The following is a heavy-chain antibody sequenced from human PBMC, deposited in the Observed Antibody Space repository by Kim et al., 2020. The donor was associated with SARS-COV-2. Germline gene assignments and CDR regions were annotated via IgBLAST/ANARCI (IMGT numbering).Heavy chain of an antibody. D-gene: IGHD6-13*01. CDR3: ARGRYSSSCYDYHYYGIDV. V-gene: IGHV3-33*01. J-gene: IGHJ6*02. CDR1: GFTFSSHG. Sequence: GGSLRLSCAASGFTFSSHGMHWVRQAPGKGLEWVAVIWYDGSNKYYADSVKGRFTISRDNTKNTLYLQMNSLRAEDTAVYYCARGRYSSSCYDYHYYGIDVWGQGTPVTVSS. CDR2: IWYDGSNK.